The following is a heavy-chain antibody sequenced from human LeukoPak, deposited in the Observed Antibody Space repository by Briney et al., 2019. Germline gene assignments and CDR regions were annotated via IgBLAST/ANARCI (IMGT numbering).Heavy chain of an antibody. D-gene: IGHD6-19*01. J-gene: IGHJ4*02. CDR2: IYYSGST. V-gene: IGHV4-30-4*08. CDR1: GGSISSGDYY. CDR3: ARDLSRVAGTLDY. Sequence: SETLSLTCTVSGGSISSGDYYWSWIRQPPGKGLEWIGYIYYSGSTYYNPSLKSRVTISVDTSKSQFSLKLSSVTAVDTAVYYCARDLSRVAGTLDYWGQGTLVTVSS.